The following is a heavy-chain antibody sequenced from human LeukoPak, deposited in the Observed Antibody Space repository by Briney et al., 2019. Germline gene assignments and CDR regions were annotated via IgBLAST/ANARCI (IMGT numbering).Heavy chain of an antibody. CDR2: ISYDGSYE. D-gene: IGHD5-18*01. V-gene: IGHV3-30*04. Sequence: GTSLRLSCAASAFTFSSYAMHWVRQAPGKGLEWVAVISYDGSYEYYADSMKGRFTISRDNSKNTLYLQMNSLRAEDTAVYYCARGQRRHTDMAPSFDYWGQGTLVTVSS. CDR3: ARGQRRHTDMAPSFDY. CDR1: AFTFSSYA. J-gene: IGHJ4*02.